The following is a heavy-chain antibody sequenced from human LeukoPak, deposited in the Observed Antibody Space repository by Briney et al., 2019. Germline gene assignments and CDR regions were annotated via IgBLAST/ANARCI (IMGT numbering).Heavy chain of an antibody. Sequence: SETLSLTCTVSGGSISSYYWSWIRQPAGKGLEWIGRIYTSGSTNYNPSLKSRVTMSVDTSKNQFSLKLSSVTAADTAVYYCARDRYYYDSSGYSGFDYWGQGTLVTVSS. V-gene: IGHV4-4*07. CDR1: GGSISSYY. CDR3: ARDRYYYDSSGYSGFDY. CDR2: IYTSGST. D-gene: IGHD3-22*01. J-gene: IGHJ4*02.